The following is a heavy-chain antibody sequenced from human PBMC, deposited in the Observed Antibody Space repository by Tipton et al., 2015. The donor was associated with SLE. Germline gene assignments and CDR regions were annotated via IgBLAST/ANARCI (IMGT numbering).Heavy chain of an antibody. CDR2: INHSGST. CDR1: GGSFSGYY. J-gene: IGHJ2*01. CDR3: ARDSSERYDFWSGYTGGWYFDL. D-gene: IGHD3-3*01. Sequence: TLSLTCAVYGGSFSGYYWSWIRQPPGKGLEWIGEINHSGSTNYSPSPKSRVTISVDTSKNQFSLKLSSVTAADTAVYYCARDSSERYDFWSGYTGGWYFDLWGRGTLVTVSS. V-gene: IGHV4-34*01.